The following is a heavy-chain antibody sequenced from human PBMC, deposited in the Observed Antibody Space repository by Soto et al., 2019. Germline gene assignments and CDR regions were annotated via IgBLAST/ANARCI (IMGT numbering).Heavy chain of an antibody. Sequence: VKVSCKASGYTFTGYYMHWVRQAPGQGLEWMGWINPNSGGTNYAQKFQGWVTMTRDTSISTAYMELSRLRSDDTAVYYCARDLRGTNYYYYGMDVWGQGTTVTVSS. CDR2: INPNSGGT. J-gene: IGHJ6*02. V-gene: IGHV1-2*04. D-gene: IGHD3-16*01. CDR1: GYTFTGYY. CDR3: ARDLRGTNYYYYGMDV.